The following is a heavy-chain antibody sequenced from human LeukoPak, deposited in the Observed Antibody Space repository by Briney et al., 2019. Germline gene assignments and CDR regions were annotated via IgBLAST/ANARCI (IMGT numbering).Heavy chain of an antibody. Sequence: SETLSLTCTVSGGSISSYYWSWIRQPPGKGLGWIGYIYYSGSTNYNPSLKSRVTMSVDTSKNQFSLKLSSVTAADTAVYYCARDSGWYGGGWFDPWGQGTLVTVSS. CDR1: GGSISSYY. CDR2: IYYSGST. J-gene: IGHJ5*02. CDR3: ARDSGWYGGGWFDP. D-gene: IGHD6-19*01. V-gene: IGHV4-59*01.